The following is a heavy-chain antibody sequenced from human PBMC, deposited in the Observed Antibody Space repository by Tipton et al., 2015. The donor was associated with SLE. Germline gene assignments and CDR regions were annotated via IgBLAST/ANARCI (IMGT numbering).Heavy chain of an antibody. V-gene: IGHV1-2*02. J-gene: IGHJ3*02. Sequence: QSGAEVKEPGASVMVSCKASGYTFTDYYIHWVRQAPGQGLAWMGWINPSSGDTNYAHGFEGRVTMTRDTSISTVYMQLSRLTSDDTAIYYCARVARGFDIWGQGTLVTVSS. CDR3: ARVARGFDI. CDR2: INPSSGDT. CDR1: GYTFTDYY.